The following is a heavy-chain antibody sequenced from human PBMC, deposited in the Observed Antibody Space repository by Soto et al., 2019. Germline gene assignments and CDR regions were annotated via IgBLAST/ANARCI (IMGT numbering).Heavy chain of an antibody. CDR3: AKGFINYWEVFDL. CDR1: GGTFSTSS. CDR2: TIPAFGTS. V-gene: IGHV1-69*13. Sequence: GASVKVSCKASGGTFSTSSISWVGQAPGKGLEWMGGTIPAFGTSNYAPSFQGRVTFTADASTSTAFMDLTNLRSEDTAFYYCAKGFINYWEVFDLWGQGTLVTVSS. J-gene: IGHJ5*02. D-gene: IGHD1-26*01.